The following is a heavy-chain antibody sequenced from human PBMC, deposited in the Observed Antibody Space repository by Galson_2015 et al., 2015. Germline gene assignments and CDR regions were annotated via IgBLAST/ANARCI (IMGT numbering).Heavy chain of an antibody. D-gene: IGHD2-21*02. J-gene: IGHJ4*02. CDR1: GFTFSSYA. V-gene: IGHV3-30-3*01. CDR3: ARGAPIVVVTAPNY. Sequence: SLRLSCAASGFTFSSYAMHWVRQAPGKGLEWVAVISYDGSNKYYADSVKGRFTISRDNSKNTLYLQMNSLRAEDTAVYYCARGAPIVVVTAPNYWGQGTLVTVSS. CDR2: ISYDGSNK.